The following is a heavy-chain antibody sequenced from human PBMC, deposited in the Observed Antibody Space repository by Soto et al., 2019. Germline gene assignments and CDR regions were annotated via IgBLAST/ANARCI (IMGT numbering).Heavy chain of an antibody. J-gene: IGHJ6*03. CDR3: GTVAGYKGGYYYYYMDV. V-gene: IGHV4-39*01. Sequence: SETLSLTCTVSGGSISSSSYYWGWIRQPPGKGLEWIGSIYYSGSTYYNPSLKSRVTISVDTSKNQFSLKLSSVTAADTAVYYCGTVAGYKGGYYYYYMDVWGKGTTVTVSS. D-gene: IGHD6-19*01. CDR2: IYYSGST. CDR1: GGSISSSSYY.